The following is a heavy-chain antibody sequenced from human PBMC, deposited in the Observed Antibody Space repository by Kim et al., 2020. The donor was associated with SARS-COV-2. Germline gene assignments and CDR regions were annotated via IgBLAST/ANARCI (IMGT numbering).Heavy chain of an antibody. J-gene: IGHJ4*02. Sequence: VKGRLTNTRDNDKNSLYRQMNSLRAEDTAVYYCARVGLYSGSYYVDYWGQGTLVTVSS. D-gene: IGHD1-26*01. CDR3: ARVGLYSGSYYVDY. V-gene: IGHV3-11*04.